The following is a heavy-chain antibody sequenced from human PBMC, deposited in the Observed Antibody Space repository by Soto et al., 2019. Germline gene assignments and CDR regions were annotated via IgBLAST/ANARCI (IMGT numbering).Heavy chain of an antibody. J-gene: IGHJ3*02. D-gene: IGHD3-10*01. V-gene: IGHV2-26*01. CDR2: IFSNDEK. CDR3: ARMSFDDSGRLDAFDI. Sequence: QVTLKESGPVLVKPTETLTLTCTVSGFSLRNARMGVSWIRQPPGKALEWLAHIFSNDEKSYSTSLKSRLTISKDTSKSQVVLTLTKMAPVDTATYYCARMSFDDSGRLDAFDIWGQGTMVTVSS. CDR1: GFSLRNARMG.